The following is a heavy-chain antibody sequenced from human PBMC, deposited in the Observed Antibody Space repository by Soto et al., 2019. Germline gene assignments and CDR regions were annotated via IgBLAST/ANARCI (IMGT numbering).Heavy chain of an antibody. D-gene: IGHD3-10*01. CDR1: GYTFTGYY. V-gene: IGHV1-2*04. CDR2: INPNSGGT. J-gene: IGHJ6*02. Sequence: GASVKVSCKASGYTFTGYYMHWVRQAPGQGLEWMGWINPNSGGTNYAQKFQGWVTMTRDTSISTAYMELSRLRSDDTAVYYCARVGSYGSGRNGMDVWGQGTKVTV. CDR3: ARVGSYGSGRNGMDV.